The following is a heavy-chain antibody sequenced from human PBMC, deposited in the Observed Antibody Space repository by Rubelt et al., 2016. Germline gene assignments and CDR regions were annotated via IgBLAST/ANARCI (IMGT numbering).Heavy chain of an antibody. Sequence: VQLVESGGGLVKPGGSLRLSCAASGFTFSNYAMHWVRQAPGKGLEWVAVIWYDGSNDYYAASVKGRFTISRDNSKNTLYLQMNSLRGEETAMYYCGRAREGYYWGQGTLVTVSS. V-gene: IGHV3-33*01. D-gene: IGHD1-26*01. CDR2: IWYDGSND. J-gene: IGHJ4*02. CDR3: GRAREGYY. CDR1: GFTFSNYA.